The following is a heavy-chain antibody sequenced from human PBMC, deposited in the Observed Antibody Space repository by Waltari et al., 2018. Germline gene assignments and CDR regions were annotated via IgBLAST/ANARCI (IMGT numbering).Heavy chain of an antibody. D-gene: IGHD4-17*01. CDR2: INHSGST. V-gene: IGHV4-34*01. CDR1: GGSFSGYY. Sequence: QVQLQQWGAGLLKPSETLSLTCAVYGGSFSGYYWSWIRQPPGKGLEWIGEINHSGSTNYNPALKSRVTISVDTSKNQFSLKLSSVTAADTAVYYCARPDYGDYTYFDYLGQGTLVTVSS. CDR3: ARPDYGDYTYFDY. J-gene: IGHJ4*02.